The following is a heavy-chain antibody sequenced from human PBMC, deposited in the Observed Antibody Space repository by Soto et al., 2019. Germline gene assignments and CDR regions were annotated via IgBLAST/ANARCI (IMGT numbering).Heavy chain of an antibody. CDR3: ARYGSGSKSGTFDS. Sequence: PSETLSLTCTVSGGSISSSSYYWGWIRQPPGKGLEWIGSIYYSGSTYYNPSLKSRVTISVDTSKNQFSLKLNSVTAADTAVYNCARYGSGSKSGTFDSWSQGTLVTVSS. J-gene: IGHJ4*02. CDR2: IYYSGST. D-gene: IGHD3-10*01. CDR1: GGSISSSSYY. V-gene: IGHV4-39*01.